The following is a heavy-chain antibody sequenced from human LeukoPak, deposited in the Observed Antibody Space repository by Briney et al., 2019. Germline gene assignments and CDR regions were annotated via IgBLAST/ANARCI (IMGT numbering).Heavy chain of an antibody. CDR1: GFTFSNYG. CDR2: IWYDGSNK. CDR3: ARGGYSGSDTFDI. D-gene: IGHD5-12*01. Sequence: GGSLRLSCAASGFTFSNYGMHWVRQAPGKGLEWVAVIWYDGSNKYYADSVKGRFTISRDNSKNTLYLQMNSLRVEDTAVYYCARGGYSGSDTFDIWGQGTMVTVSS. J-gene: IGHJ3*02. V-gene: IGHV3-33*01.